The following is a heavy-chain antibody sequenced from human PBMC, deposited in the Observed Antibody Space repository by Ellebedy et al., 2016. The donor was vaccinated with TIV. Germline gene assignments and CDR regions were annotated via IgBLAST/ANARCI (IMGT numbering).Heavy chain of an antibody. Sequence: MPSETLSLTCTVSGGSISSYYWSWIRQPPGKGLEWIGYIYYSGSTNYNPSLKSRVTISVDTSKNQFSLKPSSVTAADTAVYYCARVVWQLPVSYAFDIWGQGTMVTVSS. CDR2: IYYSGST. J-gene: IGHJ3*02. CDR3: ARVVWQLPVSYAFDI. D-gene: IGHD2-15*01. V-gene: IGHV4-59*01. CDR1: GGSISSYY.